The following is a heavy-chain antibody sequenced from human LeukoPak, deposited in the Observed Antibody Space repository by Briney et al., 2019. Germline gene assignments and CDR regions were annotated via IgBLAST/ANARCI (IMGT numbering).Heavy chain of an antibody. J-gene: IGHJ4*02. CDR1: GGTFSSYA. CDR3: ARNFPSMAAAGFYYFDY. CDR2: IIPIFGTA. D-gene: IGHD6-13*01. Sequence: SVKLSCTASGGTFSSYAISWVRQAPGQGLEWMGRIIPIFGTANYAQKFQGRVTITTDESTSTAYMELSSLRPEDTAVYYCARNFPSMAAAGFYYFDYWGQGTLVTVSS. V-gene: IGHV1-69*05.